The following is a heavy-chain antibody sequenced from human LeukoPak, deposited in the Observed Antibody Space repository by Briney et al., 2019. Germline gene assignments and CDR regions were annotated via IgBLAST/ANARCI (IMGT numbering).Heavy chain of an antibody. CDR1: GGTFSSYA. J-gene: IGHJ5*02. Sequence: SVKVSCKASGGTFSSYAISWVRQAPGQGLEWMGGIIPIFGTANHAQKFQGRVTITADESTSTAYMELSSLRSEDTAVYYCAREWGRREGRIVVVPAAPFDPWGQGTLVTVSS. CDR3: AREWGRREGRIVVVPAAPFDP. CDR2: IIPIFGTA. D-gene: IGHD2-2*01. V-gene: IGHV1-69*01.